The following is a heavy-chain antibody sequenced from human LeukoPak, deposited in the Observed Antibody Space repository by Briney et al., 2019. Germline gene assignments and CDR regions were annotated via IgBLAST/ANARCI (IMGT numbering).Heavy chain of an antibody. D-gene: IGHD3-9*01. Sequence: SETLSLTCTVSGGSISSYYWSWIRQPPGKGLEWIGYIYYSGSTNYNPSLKSRVTISVDTSKNQFSLKLSSVAAADTAVYYCARALRYFDWSKPFDYWGQGTLVTVSS. V-gene: IGHV4-59*01. J-gene: IGHJ4*02. CDR2: IYYSGST. CDR3: ARALRYFDWSKPFDY. CDR1: GGSISSYY.